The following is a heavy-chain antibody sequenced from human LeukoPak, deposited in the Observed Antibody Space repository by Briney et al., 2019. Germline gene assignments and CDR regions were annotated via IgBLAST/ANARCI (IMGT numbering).Heavy chain of an antibody. J-gene: IGHJ4*02. V-gene: IGHV3-48*03. CDR1: GFTFSSYE. Sequence: PGGSLRLSCAASGFTFSSYEMNWVRQAPGKGLEWVSYIISSGSTIYYADSVKGRFTISRDNAKNSLYLQMNSLRAEDTAVYYCAKGGVSSGWYFEVFDYWGQGTLVTVSS. CDR2: IISSGSTI. CDR3: AKGGVSSGWYFEVFDY. D-gene: IGHD6-19*01.